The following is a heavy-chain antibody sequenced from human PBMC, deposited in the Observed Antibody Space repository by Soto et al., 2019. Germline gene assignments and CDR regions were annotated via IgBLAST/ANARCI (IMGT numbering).Heavy chain of an antibody. Sequence: SETLSLTCTVSGGSISSYYWSWIRQPPGKGLEWIGYIYYSGSTNYNPSLKSRVTISVDTSKNQFSLKLSSVTAADTAVYYCASLYDRTSGYFDYWGQGTLVTVSS. CDR3: ASLYDRTSGYFDY. V-gene: IGHV4-59*08. D-gene: IGHD3-22*01. CDR2: IYYSGST. J-gene: IGHJ4*02. CDR1: GGSISSYY.